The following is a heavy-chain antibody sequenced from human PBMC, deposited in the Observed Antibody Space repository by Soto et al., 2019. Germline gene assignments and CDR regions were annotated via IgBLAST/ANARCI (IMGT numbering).Heavy chain of an antibody. J-gene: IGHJ4*02. D-gene: IGHD6-6*01. CDR2: ISYDGSNK. CDR3: ARVYSSLDYGIDY. Sequence: LRLSCAASGFTFSSYSMHWVRQAPGKGLEWVAVISYDGSNKYYADSVKGRFTTSRDNSKNTLYLQMNSLRPEDTAVYYCARVYSSLDYGIDYWGQGTLVTVSS. CDR1: GFTFSSYS. V-gene: IGHV3-30-3*01.